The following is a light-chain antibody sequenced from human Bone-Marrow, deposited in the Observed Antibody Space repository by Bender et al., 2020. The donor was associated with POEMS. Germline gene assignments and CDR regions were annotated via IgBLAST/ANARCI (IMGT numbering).Light chain of an antibody. CDR2: DVS. CDR1: SSDVGGYNY. Sequence: QSALTQPPSASGSPGQSVTISCTGTSSDVGGYNYVSWYQQHPGKAPKLMIYDVSNRPSGVSPRFSGSKSGNTASLTISGLQAEDEADYYCCSYAPTNTFVFGIGTKVTVL. V-gene: IGLV2-8*01. CDR3: CSYAPTNTFV. J-gene: IGLJ1*01.